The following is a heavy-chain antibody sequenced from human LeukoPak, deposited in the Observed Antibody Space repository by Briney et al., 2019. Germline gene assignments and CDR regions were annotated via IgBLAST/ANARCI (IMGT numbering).Heavy chain of an antibody. J-gene: IGHJ4*02. CDR1: GGSFSGYY. V-gene: IGHV4-34*01. D-gene: IGHD6-6*01. CDR2: INHSGST. Sequence: SETLSPTCAVYGGSFSGYYWSWIRQPPGKGLEWIGEINHSGSTNYNPSLKSRVTISVDTSKNQFSLKLSSVTAADTAVYYCARAPRPSRVDYWGQGTLVTVSS. CDR3: ARAPRPSRVDY.